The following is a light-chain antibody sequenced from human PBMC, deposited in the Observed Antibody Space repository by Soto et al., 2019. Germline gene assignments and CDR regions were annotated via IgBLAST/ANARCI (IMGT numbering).Light chain of an antibody. Sequence: QSALTQPASVSGSPGQSITISCTGTSSDVGGYKYVSWYQQHPGKAPKLMIYEVSNRPSGISNRFSGSKSGNTASLTISGLQAEDEADYYCSSYPSSSTLYVFGTGTKVTVL. CDR1: SSDVGGYKY. V-gene: IGLV2-14*01. CDR2: EVS. J-gene: IGLJ1*01. CDR3: SSYPSSSTLYV.